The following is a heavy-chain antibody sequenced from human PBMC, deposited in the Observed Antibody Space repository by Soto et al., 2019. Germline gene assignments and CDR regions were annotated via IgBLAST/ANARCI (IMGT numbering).Heavy chain of an antibody. CDR1: GGSFSGYY. CDR2: INHSGST. V-gene: IGHV4-34*01. J-gene: IGHJ2*01. D-gene: IGHD7-27*01. Sequence: SETLSLTCAVYGGSFSGYYWSWIRQPPGKGLEWIGEINHSGSTNYNPSLKSRVTISVDTSKNQFSLKLSSVTAADTAVYYCARHPHNWGSRYFDLWGRGTLVTVSS. CDR3: ARHPHNWGSRYFDL.